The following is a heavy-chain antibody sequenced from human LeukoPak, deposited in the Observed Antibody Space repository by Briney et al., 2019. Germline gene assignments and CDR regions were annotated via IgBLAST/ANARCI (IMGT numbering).Heavy chain of an antibody. Sequence: SETLSLTCTVSGGSINSYYWSWIRQPPGKGLEWIGYIYCSGSTNYNPSLKSRVTISVDTSKNQFSLKLSSVTAADTAVYYCARGSGYCSGGSCYGGLWFDPWGQGTLVTVSS. D-gene: IGHD2-15*01. V-gene: IGHV4-59*01. CDR2: IYCSGST. CDR3: ARGSGYCSGGSCYGGLWFDP. J-gene: IGHJ5*02. CDR1: GGSINSYY.